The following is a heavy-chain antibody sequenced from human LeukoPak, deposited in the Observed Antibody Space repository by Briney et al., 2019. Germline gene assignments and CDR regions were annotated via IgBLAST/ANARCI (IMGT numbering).Heavy chain of an antibody. CDR2: ISAYNGNT. CDR3: ARGGDGDILTGLVFDY. Sequence: ASVKVSCKASGYRFTSYGISWVRQAPGQGLEWMGWISAYNGNTNYAQKLQGRVTMTADTSTSTAYMELRSLRSDDTAVYYCARGGDGDILTGLVFDYWGQGALVNLSS. CDR1: GYRFTSYG. V-gene: IGHV1-18*01. J-gene: IGHJ4*02. D-gene: IGHD3-9*01.